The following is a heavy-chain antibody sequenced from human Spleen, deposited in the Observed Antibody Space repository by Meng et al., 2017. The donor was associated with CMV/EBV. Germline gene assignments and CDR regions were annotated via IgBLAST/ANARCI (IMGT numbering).Heavy chain of an antibody. J-gene: IGHJ4*02. V-gene: IGHV3-9*01. CDR3: AKAYDFWSEYYFDC. CDR2: INWKGGTI. CDR1: GFTFYNYG. D-gene: IGHD3-3*01. Sequence: SLKISCAASGFTFYNYGMHWVRQAPGKGLEWVSGINWKGGTIGYADSVKGRFTISRDNAKNSLYLQMNSLRAEDTALYYCAKAYDFWSEYYFDCWGQGTLVTVSS.